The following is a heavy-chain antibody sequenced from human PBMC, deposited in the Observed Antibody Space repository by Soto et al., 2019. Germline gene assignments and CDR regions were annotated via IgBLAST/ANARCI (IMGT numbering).Heavy chain of an antibody. CDR3: AKDLDSSSSHPDH. J-gene: IGHJ4*02. V-gene: IGHV3-23*01. D-gene: IGHD6-6*01. CDR1: GFTFSDYA. CDR2: ISGSGGTT. Sequence: EVQLLESGGGLVQPGGSLRLSCAASGFTFSDYAMSWVRQAPGKGLEWVSAISGSGGTTYYADSVKGRFTISRDNSKNTLYLQMNSLRAEDTAVYSCAKDLDSSSSHPDHWGQGTLVTVSS.